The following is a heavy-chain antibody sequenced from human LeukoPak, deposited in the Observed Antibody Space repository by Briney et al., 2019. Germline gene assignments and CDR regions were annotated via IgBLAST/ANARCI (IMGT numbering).Heavy chain of an antibody. CDR1: GGSFSGYY. Sequence: SETLSLTCAVYGGSFSGYYWSWIRQPPGKGLEWIGEINHSGSTNYNPSLKSRVTISADTSKNHFSLRLSSVTAADTAVYYCARNQLLSLDAFDIWGQGTMVTVSS. D-gene: IGHD2-2*01. CDR3: ARNQLLSLDAFDI. J-gene: IGHJ3*02. CDR2: INHSGST. V-gene: IGHV4-34*01.